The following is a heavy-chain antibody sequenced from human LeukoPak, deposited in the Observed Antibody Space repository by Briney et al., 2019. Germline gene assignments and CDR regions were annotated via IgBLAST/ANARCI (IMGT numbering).Heavy chain of an antibody. D-gene: IGHD5-12*01. CDR2: IAYDGINK. V-gene: IGHV3-30*03. Sequence: GGSLRLSCVVSGFTFSSYAMHWVRQAPGKGLEWVALIAYDGINKYHADSVKGRFTVSRDNSKNTLYLQMNSLITEDTAVYYCTRGAMIPQYSQHWGQGTLVTVSS. CDR1: GFTFSSYA. J-gene: IGHJ1*01. CDR3: TRGAMIPQYSQH.